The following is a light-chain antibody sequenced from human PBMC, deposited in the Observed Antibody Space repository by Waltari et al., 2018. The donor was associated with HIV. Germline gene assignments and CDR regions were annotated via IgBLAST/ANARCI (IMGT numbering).Light chain of an antibody. Sequence: DIVMTQSPDSLAVSLGERDTINCKSSQSVLYSSDKKNYLAWYQQKSGQPPKVLIYWASTRESGVPDRFSGSGSGTDFTLTISSLQAEDVAVYYCQQYYSTPWTFGQGTKVEIK. V-gene: IGKV4-1*01. CDR1: QSVLYSSDKKNY. J-gene: IGKJ1*01. CDR3: QQYYSTPWT. CDR2: WAS.